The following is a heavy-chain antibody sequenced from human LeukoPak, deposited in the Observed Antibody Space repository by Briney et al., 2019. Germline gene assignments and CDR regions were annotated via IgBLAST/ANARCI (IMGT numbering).Heavy chain of an antibody. CDR1: GGTFSSYA. V-gene: IGHV1-69*04. CDR3: ARDEYGINWFDP. J-gene: IGHJ5*02. Sequence: SVKVSCKASGGTFSSYAISWVRQAPGQGLEWMGRIIPIFGIANYAQKLQGRVTITADKSTSTAYMELSSLRSEDTAVYYCARDEYGINWFDPWGQGTLVTVSS. CDR2: IIPIFGIA. D-gene: IGHD4/OR15-4a*01.